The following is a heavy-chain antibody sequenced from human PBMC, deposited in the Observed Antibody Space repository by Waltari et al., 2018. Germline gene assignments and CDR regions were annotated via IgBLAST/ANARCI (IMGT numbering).Heavy chain of an antibody. CDR3: AKERVSVWFGVPYYYYGMDV. J-gene: IGHJ6*02. D-gene: IGHD3-10*01. CDR1: GFTFSSYG. Sequence: QVQLVESGGGVVQPGRSLRLSCAASGFTFSSYGMHWVRQAPGTGLEWVAVISYDGSNKYYADSVKGRFTISRDNSKNTLYLQMNSLRAEDTAVYYCAKERVSVWFGVPYYYYGMDVWGQGTTVTVSS. V-gene: IGHV3-30*18. CDR2: ISYDGSNK.